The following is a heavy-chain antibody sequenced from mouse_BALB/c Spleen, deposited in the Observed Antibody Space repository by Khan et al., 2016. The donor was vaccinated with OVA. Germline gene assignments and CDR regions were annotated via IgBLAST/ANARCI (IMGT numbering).Heavy chain of an antibody. V-gene: IGHV1-77*01. Sequence: QIQLVQSGAELARPGTSVKLSCKASGYTFTDYNINWVKQRTGQGLEWIGEIYPGSGNTYYSEKFKGKATLTADKSSSTAYMQLSSLTSEDSAVYLCAREWGAWFPYWGQGTLVTVSA. J-gene: IGHJ3*01. CDR3: AREWGAWFPY. CDR2: IYPGSGNT. CDR1: GYTFTDYN.